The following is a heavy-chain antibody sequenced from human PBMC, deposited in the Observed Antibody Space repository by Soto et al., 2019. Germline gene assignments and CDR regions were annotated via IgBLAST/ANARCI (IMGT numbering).Heavy chain of an antibody. D-gene: IGHD3-22*01. J-gene: IGHJ4*02. Sequence: QVQLVQSGAEVRKPGSSVRVACTASGGRFTRHTISWVRQAPGQGLEWMGGIIPIFGTANHAQKFQGRVTIIADESTSTVYMELSRLRSDDTDIYYCARGWGYDSTDYYYAYWGQGTLVIVSS. CDR3: ARGWGYDSTDYYYAY. CDR1: GGRFTRHT. CDR2: IIPIFGTA. V-gene: IGHV1-69*01.